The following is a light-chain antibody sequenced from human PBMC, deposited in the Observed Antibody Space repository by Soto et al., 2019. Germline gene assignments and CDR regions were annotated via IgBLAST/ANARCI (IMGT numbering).Light chain of an antibody. CDR2: GAS. CDR1: QSVSSN. J-gene: IGKJ2*01. CDR3: QQYNNWTT. Sequence: EIVMTQSPATLSVSPGERATLSCRASQSVSSNLAWYQQKPGQAPRLLIYGASTRATGIPARFSGSGSGTEFTLPISRLKSEDFTVYYCQQYNNWTTFVQGTKLEIK. V-gene: IGKV3-15*01.